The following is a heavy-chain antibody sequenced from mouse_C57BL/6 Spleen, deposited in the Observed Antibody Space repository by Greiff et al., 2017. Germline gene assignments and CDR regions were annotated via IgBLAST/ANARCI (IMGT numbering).Heavy chain of an antibody. D-gene: IGHD1-1*01. Sequence: QVQLQQSGAELVRPGTSVKVSCKASGYAFTNYLIEWVKQRPGQGLEWIGVINPGGGGTNYNEKFKGKATLTADKSSSTAYVQLSSLTSEDSAVFFCSFITTVPDYFDYWGQGTTLTVSS. CDR1: GYAFTNYL. J-gene: IGHJ2*01. CDR3: SFITTVPDYFDY. V-gene: IGHV1-54*01. CDR2: INPGGGGT.